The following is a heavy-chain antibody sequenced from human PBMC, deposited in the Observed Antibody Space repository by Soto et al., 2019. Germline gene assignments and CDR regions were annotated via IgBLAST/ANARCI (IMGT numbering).Heavy chain of an antibody. CDR1: SDSISSSNW. V-gene: IGHV4-4*02. J-gene: IGHJ4*02. D-gene: IGHD4-17*01. CDR3: ASGAPYGDYVRGGWFDY. Sequence: SETLSLTCAVSSDSISSSNWWSWVRQPPGKGLEWIGEIYHSGSTNYNPSLKSRVTISVDKSKNQFSLKLSSVTAADTAVYYCASGAPYGDYVRGGWFDYWGQGTLVTVSS. CDR2: IYHSGST.